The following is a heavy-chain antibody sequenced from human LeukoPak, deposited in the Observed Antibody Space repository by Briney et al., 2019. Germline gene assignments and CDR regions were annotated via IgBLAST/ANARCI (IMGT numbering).Heavy chain of an antibody. CDR1: VYTFTNYG. D-gene: IGHD3-16*02. J-gene: IGHJ3*02. V-gene: IGHV1-18*01. CDR2: ISAYNGNT. CDR3: ARANMITFGGVIVLDAFDI. Sequence: GASVKVACKASVYTFTNYGISWVRQAPGQGLAWMGWISAYNGNTNYAQTLQGRVTMTTDTSTSTAYMELRSLRSDDTAVYYCARANMITFGGVIVLDAFDIWGQGTMVTVSS.